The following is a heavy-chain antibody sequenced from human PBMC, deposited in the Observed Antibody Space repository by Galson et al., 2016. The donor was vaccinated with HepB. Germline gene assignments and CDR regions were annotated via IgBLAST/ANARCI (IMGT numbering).Heavy chain of an antibody. J-gene: IGHJ4*02. V-gene: IGHV3-72*01. CDR1: GFSFSDHY. CDR3: ARVANGADSD. Sequence: SLRLSCAGSGFSFSDHYMDWVRQAPGKGLEWVGRIRNKRNNYITEYAASVIGRFTISRDDSRNSVDLQMNTLKTEDTAVYYCARVANGADSDWGQGTLVTVSS. D-gene: IGHD2-8*01. CDR2: IRNKRNNYIT.